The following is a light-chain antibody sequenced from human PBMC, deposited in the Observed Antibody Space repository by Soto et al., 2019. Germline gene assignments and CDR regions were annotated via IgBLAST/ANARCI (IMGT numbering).Light chain of an antibody. J-gene: IGLJ1*01. Sequence: QSVLTQPASVSGSPGQSITISCTGTSSDVGGYNYVSWYQQHPGKAPKLIIYELINRPSGVSNRFSGSKSGNTASLTISGLQAEDEADYYCNSYTSKSTGVFGTGTKLT. V-gene: IGLV2-14*01. CDR3: NSYTSKSTGV. CDR2: ELI. CDR1: SSDVGGYNY.